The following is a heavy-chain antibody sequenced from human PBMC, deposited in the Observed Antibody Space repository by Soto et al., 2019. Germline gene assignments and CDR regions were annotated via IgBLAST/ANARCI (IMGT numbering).Heavy chain of an antibody. D-gene: IGHD3-3*01. CDR2: ISAYNGNT. Sequence: QVQLVQSGAEVKKPGASVKVSCKASGYTFTSYGISWVRQAPGQGLEWMGWISAYNGNTNYAQKLQGRVTMTTDTSTSTAYMELRSLRSDDTAVYYCARDRITSFGVVSPSYYYGMDVWCKGTTVTVSS. V-gene: IGHV1-18*04. J-gene: IGHJ6*04. CDR3: ARDRITSFGVVSPSYYYGMDV. CDR1: GYTFTSYG.